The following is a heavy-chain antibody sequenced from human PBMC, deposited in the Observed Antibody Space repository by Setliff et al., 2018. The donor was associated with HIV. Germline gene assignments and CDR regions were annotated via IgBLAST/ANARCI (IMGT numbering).Heavy chain of an antibody. CDR3: ARVDGYDFWSGYYTPHAFDI. Sequence: ASETLSLTCAVYGGSFSGYYWSWIRQPPGKGLEWIGEINHSGSTNYNPSLKSRVTISVDTSKNQFSLKLSSVTAADTAVYYCARVDGYDFWSGYYTPHAFDIWGQGTMVTVS. J-gene: IGHJ3*02. CDR1: GGSFSGYY. D-gene: IGHD3-3*01. V-gene: IGHV4-34*01. CDR2: INHSGST.